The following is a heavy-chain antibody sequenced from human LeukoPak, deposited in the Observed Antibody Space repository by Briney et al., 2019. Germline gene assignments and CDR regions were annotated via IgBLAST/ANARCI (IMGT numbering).Heavy chain of an antibody. CDR1: GFRFSSYA. Sequence: GGSLRLACAASGFRFSSYAMSWVRQAPGKGLEWVANIKQDGSEKYYVDSVKGRFTISRDNAKNSLYLQMNSLRAEDTAVYYCAREGGPVQYWGQGTLVTVSS. CDR2: IKQDGSEK. D-gene: IGHD1-26*01. J-gene: IGHJ1*01. V-gene: IGHV3-7*01. CDR3: AREGGPVQY.